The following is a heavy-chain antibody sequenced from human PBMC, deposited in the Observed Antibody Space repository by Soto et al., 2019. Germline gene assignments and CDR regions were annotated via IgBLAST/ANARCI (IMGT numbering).Heavy chain of an antibody. Sequence: SETLSLTCSVSGDSINSDKYYWGWIRQPPGKGLEWIGSIYYRGNTYYNPSLQTRVTISLDKSKSQFSLRLNSVTAADSAVYFCARREGLATISYYFDFWGQGSQVTVSS. D-gene: IGHD3-9*01. V-gene: IGHV4-39*01. CDR3: ARREGLATISYYFDF. J-gene: IGHJ4*02. CDR1: GDSINSDKYY. CDR2: IYYRGNT.